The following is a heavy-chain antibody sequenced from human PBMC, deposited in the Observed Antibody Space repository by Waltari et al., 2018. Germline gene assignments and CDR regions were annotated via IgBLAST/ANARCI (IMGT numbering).Heavy chain of an antibody. CDR3: ARDLGGSPSFDY. CDR2: IYYSGST. CDR1: GGSISSSSYY. V-gene: IGHV4-39*07. Sequence: QLQLQESGPGLVKPSETLSLTCTVSGGSISSSSYYWGWIRQPPGKGLEWIGSIYYSGSTYYTPSLKSRVTISVDTSKNQFSLKLSSVTAADTAVYYCARDLGGSPSFDYWGQGTLVTVSS. D-gene: IGHD1-26*01. J-gene: IGHJ4*02.